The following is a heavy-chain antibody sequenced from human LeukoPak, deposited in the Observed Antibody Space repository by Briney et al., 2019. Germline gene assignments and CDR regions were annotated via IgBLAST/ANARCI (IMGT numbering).Heavy chain of an antibody. D-gene: IGHD4-17*01. CDR3: ARGEGTVTTRYYYYYYGMDV. J-gene: IGHJ6*02. CDR1: GGSFSGYY. V-gene: IGHV4-34*01. Sequence: SETLSLTCAVYGGSFSGYYWSWIRQPPGKGLEWIGEINHSGSTNYNPSLKSRVTISVDTSKNQFSLKLSSVTAADTAVYYCARGEGTVTTRYYYYYYGMDVWGQGTTVTVSS. CDR2: INHSGST.